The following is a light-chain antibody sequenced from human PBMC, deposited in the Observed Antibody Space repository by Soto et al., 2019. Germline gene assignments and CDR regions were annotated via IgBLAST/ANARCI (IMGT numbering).Light chain of an antibody. V-gene: IGLV2-14*01. CDR3: SSYTTSKPLV. Sequence: QSALTQPASVSGSPGQSITISCTGTSGDIGGYNYVSWYQQHPGKAPKLMIYDVSDRPSGVSNRFSGSKSGNTASLTISGLQSEDEADYYCSSYTTSKPLVFGGGTKLTVL. J-gene: IGLJ2*01. CDR2: DVS. CDR1: SGDIGGYNY.